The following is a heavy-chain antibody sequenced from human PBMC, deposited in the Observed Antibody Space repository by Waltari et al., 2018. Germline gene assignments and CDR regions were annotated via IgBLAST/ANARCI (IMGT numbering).Heavy chain of an antibody. CDR1: GGSFSGYY. V-gene: IGHV4-34*01. Sequence: QVQLQQWGAGLLKPSETLSLTCAGYGGSFSGYYWSWIRQPPGKGLEWIGEINHSGSTNYNPSLKSRVTISVDTSKNQFSLKLSSVTAADTAVYYCARRSGWYGFDYWGQGTLVTVSS. CDR3: ARRSGWYGFDY. D-gene: IGHD6-19*01. CDR2: INHSGST. J-gene: IGHJ4*02.